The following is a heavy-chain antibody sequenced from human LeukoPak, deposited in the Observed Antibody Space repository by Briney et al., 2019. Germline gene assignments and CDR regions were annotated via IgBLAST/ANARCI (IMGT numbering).Heavy chain of an antibody. J-gene: IGHJ4*02. Sequence: SETLSLTCTVSGGSISSSSYYWGWIRQPPGKGLEWIGSIYYSGSTNYNPSLKSRVTISVDTSKNQFSLKLSSVTAADTAVYYCARARRDGYIIDYWGQGTLVTVSS. CDR2: IYYSGST. CDR3: ARARRDGYIIDY. V-gene: IGHV4-39*07. D-gene: IGHD5-24*01. CDR1: GGSISSSSYY.